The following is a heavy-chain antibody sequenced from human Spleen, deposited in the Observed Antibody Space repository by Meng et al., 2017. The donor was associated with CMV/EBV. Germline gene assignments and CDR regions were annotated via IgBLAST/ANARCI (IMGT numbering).Heavy chain of an antibody. V-gene: IGHV1-18*01. CDR3: ARVTAGIAAAGTDY. D-gene: IGHD6-13*01. CDR2: ISAYNGNT. J-gene: IGHJ4*02. CDR1: GYTFTSYG. Sequence: KACGYTFTSYGISWVRQAPGQGLEWMGWISAYNGNTNYAQKLQGRATMTRDTSTSTVYMELSSLRSEDTAVYYCARVTAGIAAAGTDYWGQGTLVTVSS.